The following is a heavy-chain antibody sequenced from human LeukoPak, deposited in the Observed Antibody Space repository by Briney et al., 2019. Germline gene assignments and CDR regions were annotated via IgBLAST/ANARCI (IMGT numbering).Heavy chain of an antibody. J-gene: IGHJ4*02. D-gene: IGHD5/OR15-5a*01. CDR1: GFTFSSYA. CDR3: AKEPSEYSVNWPNYFDY. CDR2: ISGGGGPT. V-gene: IGHV3-23*01. Sequence: GGSLRLSCAASGFTFSSYAMSWVRQAPGKGLEWVSTISGGGGPTYYADSVKGRFTISRDNSKNTLYLQMNSLRPEDTAVYYCAKEPSEYSVNWPNYFDYWGQGTLVTVSS.